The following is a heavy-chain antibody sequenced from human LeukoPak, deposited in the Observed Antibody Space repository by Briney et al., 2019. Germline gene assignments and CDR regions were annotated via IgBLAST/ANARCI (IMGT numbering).Heavy chain of an antibody. Sequence: PGGSLRLSCAASGFTFSSYWMHWVRQAPGKGLVWVSRINSDGSSTSYADSVKGRFTISRDNAKNTPYLQMNSLRAEDTAVYYCASRYDILTGYTQNYYMDVWGKGTTVTISS. CDR1: GFTFSSYW. J-gene: IGHJ6*03. CDR2: INSDGSST. CDR3: ASRYDILTGYTQNYYMDV. V-gene: IGHV3-74*01. D-gene: IGHD3-9*01.